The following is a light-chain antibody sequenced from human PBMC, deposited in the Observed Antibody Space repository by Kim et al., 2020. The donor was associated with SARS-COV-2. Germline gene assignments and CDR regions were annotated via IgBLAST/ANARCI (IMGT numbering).Light chain of an antibody. Sequence: QSVLTQPPSVSAAPGQKVTISCSGSSSNVGNNYVSWYQQLPGTAPKLLIYDNNKRPSGIPDRFSGSKSGTSATLGITGLQTGDEADYYCGTWDSSLGAGGDVVFGGGTKLAV. J-gene: IGLJ2*01. CDR3: GTWDSSLGAGGDVV. CDR2: DNN. V-gene: IGLV1-51*01. CDR1: SSNVGNNY.